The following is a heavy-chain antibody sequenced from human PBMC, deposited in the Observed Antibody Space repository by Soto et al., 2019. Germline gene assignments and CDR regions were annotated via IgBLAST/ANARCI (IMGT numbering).Heavy chain of an antibody. CDR1: GFTFSSYW. J-gene: IGHJ4*02. CDR3: ARDPGYSSGWPFDY. CDR2: IKQDGSEK. V-gene: IGHV3-7*01. D-gene: IGHD6-19*01. Sequence: EVQLVESGGGLVQPGGSLRLSCAASGFTFSSYWMSWVRQAPGKGLEWVANIKQDGSEKYYVDSVKGRFTISRDNAKNSLYLQMNSLRAEDTAVYYGARDPGYSSGWPFDYWGQGTLVTVSS.